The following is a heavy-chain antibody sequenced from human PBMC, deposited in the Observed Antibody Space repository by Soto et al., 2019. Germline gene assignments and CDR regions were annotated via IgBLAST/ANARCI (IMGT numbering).Heavy chain of an antibody. D-gene: IGHD3-22*01. J-gene: IGHJ3*02. CDR1: GYTFTSYY. CDR2: INPSGGST. V-gene: IGHV1-46*01. Sequence: ASVKVSCKASGYTFTSYYMHWVRQAPGQGLEWMGIINPSGGSTSYAQKFQGRVTMTRDTSTSTVYMELSSLRSEDTAVYYCAGDYYDSSGYFGASRYAFDIWGQGTMVTVSS. CDR3: AGDYYDSSGYFGASRYAFDI.